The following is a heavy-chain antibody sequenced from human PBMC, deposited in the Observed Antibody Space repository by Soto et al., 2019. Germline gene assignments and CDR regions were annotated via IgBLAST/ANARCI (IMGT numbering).Heavy chain of an antibody. Sequence: EVQLVESGGGLVQPGGSLKLSCAASGFTFSGSAMHWVRQASGKGLEWVGRIRSKANSYATAYAASVKGRFTISRDDSKNTAYLQMNSLKTEDTAVYYCTRHIPGAAAEIEGWFDPWGQGTLVTVSS. CDR2: IRSKANSYAT. V-gene: IGHV3-73*02. CDR1: GFTFSGSA. D-gene: IGHD6-13*01. J-gene: IGHJ5*02. CDR3: TRHIPGAAAEIEGWFDP.